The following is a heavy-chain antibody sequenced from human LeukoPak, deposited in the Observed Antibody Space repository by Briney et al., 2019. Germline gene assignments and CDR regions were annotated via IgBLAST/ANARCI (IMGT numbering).Heavy chain of an antibody. V-gene: IGHV4-30-4*01. D-gene: IGHD3-9*01. Sequence: PSQTLSLTCTVSGGSISSGDYYWSWIRQPPGKGLEWIGYINYSGSTYYNPSLRSRVTISVDTSKNQFSLRLSSVTAADTAVYYCARGNILTGYCFDFWGQGALVTVSS. J-gene: IGHJ4*02. CDR2: INYSGST. CDR1: GGSISSGDYY. CDR3: ARGNILTGYCFDF.